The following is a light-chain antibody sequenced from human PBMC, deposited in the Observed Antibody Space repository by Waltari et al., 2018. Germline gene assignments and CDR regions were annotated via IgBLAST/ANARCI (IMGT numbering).Light chain of an antibody. Sequence: EIVMTQSPATLSVSPGERATLSCRASQSVSSNLAWDQQTPGQAPRLLIYGASTRATGIPARFSGSGSGTEFTLTISSLQSEDFAVYYCQQYNNWPPRTFGQGTKVEIK. CDR3: QQYNNWPPRT. CDR1: QSVSSN. J-gene: IGKJ1*01. CDR2: GAS. V-gene: IGKV3-15*01.